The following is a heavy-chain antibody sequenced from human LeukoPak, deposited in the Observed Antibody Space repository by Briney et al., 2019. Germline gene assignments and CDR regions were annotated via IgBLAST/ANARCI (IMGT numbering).Heavy chain of an antibody. CDR3: ILAAAGTEFDS. V-gene: IGHV3-23*01. CDR1: AFTFNTYP. Sequence: GGSLRLSCAASAFTFNTYPMAWVRQAPGKGLEWVSLITDSGGRTYYADSVKGRFTISRDNAKNTLYLQMSSLRAEDTAVYYCILAAAGTEFDSWGQGSLVTVSS. J-gene: IGHJ4*02. CDR2: ITDSGGRT. D-gene: IGHD6-13*01.